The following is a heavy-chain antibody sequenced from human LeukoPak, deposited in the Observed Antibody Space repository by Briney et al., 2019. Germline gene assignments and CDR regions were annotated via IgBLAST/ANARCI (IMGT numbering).Heavy chain of an antibody. Sequence: PGRSLRLSCAASGFTFDDYAMHWVRQPPGKGLEWVSGISWNSGSIGYADSVKGRFTISRDNAKNSLYLQMNSLRAEDTALYYCAKELWFGELADWFDPWGQGTLVTVSS. D-gene: IGHD3-10*01. CDR3: AKELWFGELADWFDP. CDR2: ISWNSGSI. V-gene: IGHV3-9*01. CDR1: GFTFDDYA. J-gene: IGHJ5*02.